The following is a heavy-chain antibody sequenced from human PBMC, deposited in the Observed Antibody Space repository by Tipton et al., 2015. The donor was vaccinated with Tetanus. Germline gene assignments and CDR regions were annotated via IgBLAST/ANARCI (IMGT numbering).Heavy chain of an antibody. J-gene: IGHJ4*02. D-gene: IGHD3-10*01. CDR1: GFTFSDFY. Sequence: SLRLSCTASGFTFSDFYMGRIRQAPGKGLEWVSYLNPSGTSTYYADSVKGRFTISRDNTKNSLFLQMNNLGAEDTAVYYCAKDHLAPGLYFDSWGQGTLVTVSS. V-gene: IGHV3-11*01. CDR3: AKDHLAPGLYFDS. CDR2: LNPSGTST.